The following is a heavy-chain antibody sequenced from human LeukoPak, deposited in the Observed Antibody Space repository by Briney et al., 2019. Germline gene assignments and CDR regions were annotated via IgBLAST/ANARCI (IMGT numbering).Heavy chain of an antibody. CDR3: ARDAGDDAFDI. J-gene: IGHJ3*02. V-gene: IGHV4-34*01. Sequence: SETLSLTCAVYGGSFSGYYWSWIRQPPGKGLEWIGEINHSGSTNYNPSLKSRVTISVDTSKNQFSLKPSSVTAADTAVYYCARDAGDDAFDIWGQGTMVTVSS. CDR2: INHSGST. CDR1: GGSFSGYY. D-gene: IGHD3-16*01.